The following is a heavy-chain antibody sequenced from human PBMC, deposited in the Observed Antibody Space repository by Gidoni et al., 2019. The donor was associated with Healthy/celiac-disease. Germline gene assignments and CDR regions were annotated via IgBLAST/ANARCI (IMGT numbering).Heavy chain of an antibody. J-gene: IGHJ3*02. D-gene: IGHD2-2*01. CDR3: ARPLGNQGAFDI. V-gene: IGHV4-59*08. Sequence: QVQLQESGPGLVKPSETLSLTCTVSGGSISSYYWSWIRQPPGKGLEWIGYIYYSGSTNYNPSLKSRVTISVDTSKNQFSLKLSSVTAADTAVYYCARPLGNQGAFDIWGQGTMVTVSS. CDR1: GGSISSYY. CDR2: IYYSGST.